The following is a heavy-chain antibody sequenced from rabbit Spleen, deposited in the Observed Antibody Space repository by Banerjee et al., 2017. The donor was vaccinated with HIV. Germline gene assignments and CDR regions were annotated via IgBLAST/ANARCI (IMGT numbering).Heavy chain of an antibody. Sequence: QSLEESGGDLVKPGASLTLTCIASGFSFSSGYDMCWVRQAPGKGLEWIACIYAGSSGSTYYASWAKGRFTISKTSSTTVTLQMTSLTAADTATYFCARRVISSGYYGVFDPWGPGTLVTVS. J-gene: IGHJ2*01. CDR3: ARRVISSGYYGVFDP. CDR2: IYAGSSGST. V-gene: IGHV1S40*01. CDR1: GFSFSSGYD. D-gene: IGHD1-1*01.